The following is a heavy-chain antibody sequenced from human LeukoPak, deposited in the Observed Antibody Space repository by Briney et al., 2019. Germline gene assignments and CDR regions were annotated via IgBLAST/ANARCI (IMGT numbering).Heavy chain of an antibody. D-gene: IGHD3-16*02. Sequence: SETLSLTCAVYGGSFSGYYWSWIRQPPGKGLGWIGEINHSGSTNYNPSLKNRVTISVDTSKNRFSLKLSSVTAADTAVYYCARGYDYVWGSYRFYFDYWGQGTLVTVSS. CDR3: ARGYDYVWGSYRFYFDY. J-gene: IGHJ4*02. CDR1: GGSFSGYY. V-gene: IGHV4-34*01. CDR2: INHSGST.